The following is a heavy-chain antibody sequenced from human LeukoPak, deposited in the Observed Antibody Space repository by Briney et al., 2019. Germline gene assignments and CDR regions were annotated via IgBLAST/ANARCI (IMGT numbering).Heavy chain of an antibody. CDR2: ISSSGSTI. CDR1: GFTFSSYE. D-gene: IGHD3-10*01. Sequence: QPGGSLRLSCAASGFTFSSYEMNWVRRAPGKGLEWVSYISSSGSTIYYADSVKGRFTISRDNAKNSLYLQMNSLRAEDTAVYYCASGDYYGSFWFDPWGQGTLVTVSS. J-gene: IGHJ5*02. CDR3: ASGDYYGSFWFDP. V-gene: IGHV3-48*03.